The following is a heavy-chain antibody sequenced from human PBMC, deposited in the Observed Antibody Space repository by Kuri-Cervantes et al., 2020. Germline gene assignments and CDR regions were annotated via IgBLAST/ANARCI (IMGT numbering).Heavy chain of an antibody. J-gene: IGHJ4*02. Sequence: GGSLRLSCAASGFFFHSYVMAWVRQAPGKGLEWVSTISGSGGSTYYAESVKGRFAISRDNSRNTLYLQMYSLRAEDTAVYYCAKIRSADYVFGDFDYWGQGTLVTVSS. V-gene: IGHV3-23*01. CDR1: GFFFHSYV. D-gene: IGHD4-17*01. CDR3: AKIRSADYVFGDFDY. CDR2: ISGSGGST.